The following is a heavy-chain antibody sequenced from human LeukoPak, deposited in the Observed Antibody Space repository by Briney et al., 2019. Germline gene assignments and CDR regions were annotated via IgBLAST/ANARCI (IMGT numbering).Heavy chain of an antibody. Sequence: SETLSLTCTVSGGSISSYYWSWIRQPPGKGLGWIGYIYYSASTNYNPSLKSRVTISVDTSNNQFSLKLSSVTAADTAMYYCARGSRGYSYGWGQGTLVTVSS. J-gene: IGHJ4*02. CDR3: ARGSRGYSYG. D-gene: IGHD5-18*01. CDR1: GGSISSYY. CDR2: IYYSAST. V-gene: IGHV4-59*01.